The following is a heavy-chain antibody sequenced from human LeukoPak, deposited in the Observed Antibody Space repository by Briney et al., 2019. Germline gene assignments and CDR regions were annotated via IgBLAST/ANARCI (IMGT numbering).Heavy chain of an antibody. CDR2: ISSSSSTI. D-gene: IGHD1-26*01. V-gene: IGHV3-48*01. Sequence: AGGSLRLSCAASGFTFSSYSMNWVRQAPGKGLEWVSYISSSSSTIYYADSVKGRFTISRDNAKNSLYLQMNSLRAEDTAVYYCAREGGGSYYELLSSAWFDPWGQGTLVTVSS. CDR1: GFTFSSYS. CDR3: AREGGGSYYELLSSAWFDP. J-gene: IGHJ5*02.